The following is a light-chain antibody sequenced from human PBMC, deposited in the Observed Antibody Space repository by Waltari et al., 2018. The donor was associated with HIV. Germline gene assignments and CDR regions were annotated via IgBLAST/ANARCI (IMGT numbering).Light chain of an antibody. CDR3: QAWDSSTVV. CDR2: PDI. J-gene: IGLJ2*01. V-gene: IGLV3-1*01. Sequence: SYELTQPPSVSVSPGQTASITCSGDKLGDKYACWYQQKPGKSPVLVIYPDIQRPSGIPERFSGSNSGNTATLTISGTQAMDEADYYCQAWDSSTVVFGGGTKLTVL. CDR1: KLGDKY.